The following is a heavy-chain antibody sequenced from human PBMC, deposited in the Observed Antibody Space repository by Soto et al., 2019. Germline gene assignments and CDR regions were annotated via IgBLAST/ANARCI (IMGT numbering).Heavy chain of an antibody. D-gene: IGHD3-9*01. CDR2: IYYSGST. J-gene: IGHJ4*02. V-gene: IGHV4-39*01. CDR3: ARLGRYFDWLSPFDY. CDR1: GGSISSSNYY. Sequence: QLQLQESGPGLVKPSETLSLTCTVSGGSISSSNYYWGWIRQPPGKGLEWIGSIYYSGSTYYSPSLKSRVTISVDTSKNQFSLKLSSVTAADTAVYYCARLGRYFDWLSPFDYWGQGTLVTVSS.